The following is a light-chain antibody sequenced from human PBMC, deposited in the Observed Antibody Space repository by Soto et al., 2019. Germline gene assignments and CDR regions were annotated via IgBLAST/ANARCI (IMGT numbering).Light chain of an antibody. CDR2: EVS. V-gene: IGLV2-14*01. CDR3: SSYGSTSTRYV. CDR1: SSDVGGYNY. Sequence: QSALTQPASVSGSPGQSITISCTGTSSDVGGYNYVPWYQQHPGKAPKLMIYEVSNRPSGVSNRFSGSKSGNTASLTISGLQAEDEADYFGSSYGSTSTRYVFGTGTKVAVL. J-gene: IGLJ1*01.